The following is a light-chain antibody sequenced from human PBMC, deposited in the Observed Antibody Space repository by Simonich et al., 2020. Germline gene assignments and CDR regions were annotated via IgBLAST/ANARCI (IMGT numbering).Light chain of an antibody. CDR3: AAWDDSLSGSWV. Sequence: QSVLTRPPSASGTPGQRVTISCSGISSNIGSNYVYWYPQLPGTAPKPLIYRNNQRPSGVPYRFSGSKSGTSASLAISGLRSEDEADYYCAAWDDSLSGSWVFGGGTKLTVL. CDR1: SSNIGSNY. V-gene: IGLV1-47*01. CDR2: RNN. J-gene: IGLJ3*02.